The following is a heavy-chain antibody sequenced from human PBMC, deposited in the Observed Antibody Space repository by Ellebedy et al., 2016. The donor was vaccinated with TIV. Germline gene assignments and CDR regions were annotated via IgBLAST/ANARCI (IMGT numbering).Heavy chain of an antibody. Sequence: GESLKISXAASGFSRTYALSWVRQAPGKGLEWVSAISDSGGSTYYSDSVEGRFIISRDNSRNMLYLQMNSLRAEDTAIYYCAKDIGSGWNIFAYWGQGTLVTVSS. J-gene: IGHJ4*02. D-gene: IGHD6-19*01. CDR2: ISDSGGST. CDR1: GFSRTYA. V-gene: IGHV3-23*01. CDR3: AKDIGSGWNIFAY.